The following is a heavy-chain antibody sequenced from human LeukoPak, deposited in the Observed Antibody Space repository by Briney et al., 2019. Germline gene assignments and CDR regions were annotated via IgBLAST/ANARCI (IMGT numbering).Heavy chain of an antibody. Sequence: GGSLRLSCAASGFTVSNNYMTWVRQAPGKGLEWVSTISGNSGSTYYADSVKGRFTISRDNSKNTLYLQMNSLRAEDTAVYYCARDGGWYVNDYWGQGTLVTVSS. J-gene: IGHJ4*02. CDR2: ISGNSGST. CDR3: ARDGGWYVNDY. V-gene: IGHV3-23*01. D-gene: IGHD6-19*01. CDR1: GFTVSNNY.